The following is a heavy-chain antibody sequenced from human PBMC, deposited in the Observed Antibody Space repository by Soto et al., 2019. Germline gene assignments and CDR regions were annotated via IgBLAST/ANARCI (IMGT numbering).Heavy chain of an antibody. J-gene: IGHJ6*03. CDR3: ARDPSTGSPFYYMDV. Sequence: GGSLRLSCAASGFTFSSYAMHWVRQAPGKGLEYVSAISSNGGSTYYANSVKGRFTISRDNSKNTLYLQMGSLRAEDMAVYYCARDPSTGSPFYYMDVWGKGTTVTVSS. CDR2: ISSNGGST. V-gene: IGHV3-64*01. D-gene: IGHD1-1*01. CDR1: GFTFSSYA.